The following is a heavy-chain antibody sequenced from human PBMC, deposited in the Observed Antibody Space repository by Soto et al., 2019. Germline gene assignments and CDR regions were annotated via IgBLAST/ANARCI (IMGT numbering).Heavy chain of an antibody. Sequence: ASVKVSCKASGGTFSSYTISWVRQAPGQGLEWMGRIIPILGIANYAQKFQGRVTITADKSTSTAYMELSSLRSEDTAVYYCARARRLSMVRGVNPHAFDIWGQGTMVTVSS. V-gene: IGHV1-69*02. CDR2: IIPILGIA. J-gene: IGHJ3*02. CDR1: GGTFSSYT. CDR3: ARARRLSMVRGVNPHAFDI. D-gene: IGHD3-10*01.